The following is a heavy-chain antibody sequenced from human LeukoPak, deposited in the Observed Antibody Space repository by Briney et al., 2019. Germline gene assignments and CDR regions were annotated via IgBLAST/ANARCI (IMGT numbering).Heavy chain of an antibody. J-gene: IGHJ5*02. Sequence: SETLSLTCAVYGGSFSGYYWSWIRQPPGKGLEWIGEINHSGSTNYNPSLKSRVTISVDTSKNQFSLKLSSVTAADTAVYYCARGTAAMVRGINWFDPWGQGTLVTVSS. CDR3: ARGTAAMVRGINWFDP. CDR2: INHSGST. D-gene: IGHD3-10*01. V-gene: IGHV4-34*01. CDR1: GGSFSGYY.